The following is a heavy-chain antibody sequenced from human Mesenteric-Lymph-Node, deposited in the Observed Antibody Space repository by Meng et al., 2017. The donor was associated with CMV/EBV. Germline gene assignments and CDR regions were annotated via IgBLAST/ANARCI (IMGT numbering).Heavy chain of an antibody. V-gene: IGHV3-74*01. D-gene: IGHD3-9*01. Sequence: GGSLRLSCAASGFTFSSYEMNWVRQAPGKGLVWVSRINSDGSSTSYADSVKGRFTISRDNAKNTLYLQMNSLRAEDTAVYYCARAPTSYDILTGYFPNGLDVWGQGTTVTVSS. J-gene: IGHJ6*02. CDR3: ARAPTSYDILTGYFPNGLDV. CDR2: INSDGSST. CDR1: GFTFSSYE.